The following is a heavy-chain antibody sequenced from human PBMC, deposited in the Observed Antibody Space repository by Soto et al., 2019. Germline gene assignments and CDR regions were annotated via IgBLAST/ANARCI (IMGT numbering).Heavy chain of an antibody. CDR2: ISGSGGST. J-gene: IGHJ6*03. V-gene: IGHV3-23*01. CDR1: GFTFSSYA. Sequence: GGSLRLSCAASGFTFSSYAMSWVRQAPGKGLEWVSAISGSGGSTYYADSVKGRFTISRDNSKNTLYLQMNSLRAEDTAVYYCANVRFGGYYYMDVWGKGTTVTVSS. D-gene: IGHD3-10*01. CDR3: ANVRFGGYYYMDV.